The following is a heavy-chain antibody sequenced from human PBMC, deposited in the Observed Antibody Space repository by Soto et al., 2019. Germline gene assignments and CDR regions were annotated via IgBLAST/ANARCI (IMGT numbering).Heavy chain of an antibody. D-gene: IGHD5-18*01. V-gene: IGHV3-23*01. Sequence: GGSLRLSCAASGFTFSSYAMSWVRQAPGKGLEWVSAISGSGGSTYYADSVKGRFTISRDNSKNTLYLQMNSLRAEDTAVYYCAKDQVGYSYGLEAFYFDYWSQGTLVTVSS. CDR2: ISGSGGST. CDR1: GFTFSSYA. CDR3: AKDQVGYSYGLEAFYFDY. J-gene: IGHJ4*02.